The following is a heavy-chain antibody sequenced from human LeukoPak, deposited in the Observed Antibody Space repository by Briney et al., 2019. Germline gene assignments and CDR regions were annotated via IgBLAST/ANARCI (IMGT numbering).Heavy chain of an antibody. D-gene: IGHD1-26*01. CDR1: GFTFSSYG. CDR2: IRYDAINK. CDR3: AKDCYSGSSELDY. J-gene: IGHJ4*02. V-gene: IGHV3-30*02. Sequence: GGSLRLSCAASGFTFSSYGMHWVRQAPGKGLEGVAFIRYDAINKYYADSVKGRFTISRDNSKNTLYLQMNSLRPEDTAVYYCAKDCYSGSSELDYWGQGTLVTVSS.